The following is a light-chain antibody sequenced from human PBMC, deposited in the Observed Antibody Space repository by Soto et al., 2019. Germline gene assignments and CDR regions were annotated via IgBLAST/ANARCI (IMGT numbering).Light chain of an antibody. Sequence: VLTQSPGTLSLSAGERATLSCRASQSVSSSYLAWYQQKPGQGPRLLIHGPSRRATGIPDRFSASGSGTDFPLTISRLEPEDFAVYYCQQYGSSPFPFGQGTKVDIK. V-gene: IGKV3-20*01. CDR3: QQYGSSPFP. CDR2: GPS. J-gene: IGKJ1*01. CDR1: QSVSSSY.